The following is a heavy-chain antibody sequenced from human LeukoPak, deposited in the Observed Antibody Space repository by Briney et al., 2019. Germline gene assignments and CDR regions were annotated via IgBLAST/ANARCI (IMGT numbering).Heavy chain of an antibody. CDR3: ARDLLTTGNYYFGMDV. CDR2: VSVSGRTK. CDR1: GFTFSSYA. V-gene: IGHV3-48*02. J-gene: IGHJ6*02. D-gene: IGHD4-17*01. Sequence: GGSLRLSCAASGFTFSSYAMSWVRQAPGKGLEWLSYVSVSGRTKYYADSAKGRFTVSRDNAKKSVYLQMNNLRDEDTAMYYCARDLLTTGNYYFGMDVWGQGTTVTVSS.